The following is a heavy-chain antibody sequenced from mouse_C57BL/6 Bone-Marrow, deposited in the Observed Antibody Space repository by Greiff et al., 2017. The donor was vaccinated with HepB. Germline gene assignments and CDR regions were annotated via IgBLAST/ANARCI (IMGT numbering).Heavy chain of an antibody. CDR1: GYTFTSYG. CDR2: IYPRSGNT. D-gene: IGHD1-1*01. J-gene: IGHJ4*01. CDR3: AWDYYGSSYVYYAMDY. V-gene: IGHV1-81*01. Sequence: VMLVESGAELARPGASVKLSCKASGYTFTSYGISWVKQRTGQGLEWIGEIYPRSGNTYYNEKFKGKATLTADKSSSTAYMELRSLTSEDSAVYFCAWDYYGSSYVYYAMDYWGQGTSVTVSS.